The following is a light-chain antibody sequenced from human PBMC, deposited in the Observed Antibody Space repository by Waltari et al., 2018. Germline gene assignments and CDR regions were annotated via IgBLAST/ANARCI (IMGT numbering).Light chain of an antibody. Sequence: EIVLTQSPATLSVSPGERATLSCRASQSVSSYLAWYQHKPGQPPRLLIYGASTRATGIPARFSGSGSGTEFTLTISSLQSEDFAVYYCQQYNSWPPRYTFGQGTNLESK. CDR1: QSVSSY. V-gene: IGKV3-15*01. J-gene: IGKJ2*01. CDR3: QQYNSWPPRYT. CDR2: GAS.